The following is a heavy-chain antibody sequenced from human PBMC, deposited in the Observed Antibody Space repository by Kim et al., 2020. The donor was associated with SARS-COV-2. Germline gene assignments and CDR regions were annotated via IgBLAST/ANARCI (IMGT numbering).Heavy chain of an antibody. CDR3: ARDLNVGWSADWYFDL. CDR2: IYYSGST. Sequence: SETLSLTCTVSGGSISSYYWSWIRQPPGKGLEWIGYIYYSGSTNYNPSLKSRVTISVDTSKNQFSLKLSSVTAADTAVYYCARDLNVGWSADWYFDLWGRGTLVTVSS. CDR1: GGSISSYY. D-gene: IGHD6-19*01. J-gene: IGHJ2*01. V-gene: IGHV4-59*01.